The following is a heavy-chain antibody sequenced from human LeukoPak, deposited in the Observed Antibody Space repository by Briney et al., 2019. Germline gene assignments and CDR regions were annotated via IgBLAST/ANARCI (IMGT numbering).Heavy chain of an antibody. Sequence: GESLKISCKGSGYSFTSYWIGWVRQMPGKGLEWMGIIYPGDSDTRYSPSFQGQVTISADKSISTAYLQWSSLKASDTAMYYCARPRREYCSGGSCYSALDYWGQGTLVTVSS. V-gene: IGHV5-51*01. CDR3: ARPRREYCSGGSCYSALDY. D-gene: IGHD2-15*01. J-gene: IGHJ4*02. CDR2: IYPGDSDT. CDR1: GYSFTSYW.